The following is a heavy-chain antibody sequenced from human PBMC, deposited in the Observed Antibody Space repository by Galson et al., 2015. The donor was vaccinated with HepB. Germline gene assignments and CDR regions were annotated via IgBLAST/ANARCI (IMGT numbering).Heavy chain of an antibody. Sequence: SLRLSCAASGFTFSNYSMNWVRQAPGKGLEWVSYISSSSTIYYADSVKGRFTISSDNAKNSMYLQMNSLRDEDTAVYYCARVLSPINYYGSGSYYSGDAFDIWGQVTMFTVSS. CDR2: ISSSSTI. CDR3: ARVLSPINYYGSGSYYSGDAFDI. D-gene: IGHD3-10*01. CDR1: GFTFSNYS. J-gene: IGHJ3*02. V-gene: IGHV3-48*02.